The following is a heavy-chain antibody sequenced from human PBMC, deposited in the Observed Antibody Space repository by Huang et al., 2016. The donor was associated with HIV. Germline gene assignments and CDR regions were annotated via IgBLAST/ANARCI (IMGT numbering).Heavy chain of an antibody. D-gene: IGHD3-3*01. V-gene: IGHV3-23*01. CDR3: SRDDFWSGYSDYYGLDV. CDR2: ISGRGGNT. J-gene: IGHJ6*02. CDR1: GFTFNSYA. Sequence: EVQLLESGGGLVQPGGSLRLSCAASGFTFNSYAMSWVRQAPGKGLEWVSAISGRGGNTYYADSVKGRFTISRDNSKNTVFLQMSGLRAEDTAVYYCSRDDFWSGYSDYYGLDVWGQGTTVTVSS.